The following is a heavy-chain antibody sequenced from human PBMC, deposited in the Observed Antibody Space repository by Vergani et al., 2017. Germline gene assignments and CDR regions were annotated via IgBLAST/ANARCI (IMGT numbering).Heavy chain of an antibody. J-gene: IGHJ5*02. CDR2: IYYSGST. D-gene: IGHD1/OR15-1a*01. V-gene: IGHV4-59*01. Sequence: QVQLQESGPGLVKPSETLSLTCTVSGGSISSYYWSWIRQPPGKGLEWIGYIYYSGSTNYNPSLKSRVTISVDTSKNQFSLKLSSVTAADTAVYYCARVNSAYLNGFDPWGQGTLVTVSS. CDR3: ARVNSAYLNGFDP. CDR1: GGSISSYY.